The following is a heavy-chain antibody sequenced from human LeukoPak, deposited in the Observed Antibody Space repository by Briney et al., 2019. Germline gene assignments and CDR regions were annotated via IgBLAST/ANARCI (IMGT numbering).Heavy chain of an antibody. V-gene: IGHV4-4*07. D-gene: IGHD6-19*01. CDR3: ARDQGGYSSGLSFDN. Sequence: SETLSLTCTVYGGSISNYYWNWIRQPAGKGLEWIGRIYSSGITSHNPSLKGRVTLSVDTSKNQISLKLSSVTAADTAVHFCARDQGGYSSGLSFDNWGQGTLVTVSS. CDR1: GGSISNYY. J-gene: IGHJ4*02. CDR2: IYSSGIT.